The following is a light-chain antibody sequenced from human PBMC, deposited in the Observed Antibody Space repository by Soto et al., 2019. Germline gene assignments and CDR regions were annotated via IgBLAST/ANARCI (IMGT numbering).Light chain of an antibody. Sequence: DILMTQSPSSLSASVGDRVTITCRASQTINSNLNWYQQNPGEAPKLLIYAASTLHNGVPSRFSGSGSGTDFTLAISSLQPEDFATYYCQQSSNIPYTFGQGTKLEIK. CDR2: AAS. V-gene: IGKV1-39*01. CDR1: QTINSN. J-gene: IGKJ2*01. CDR3: QQSSNIPYT.